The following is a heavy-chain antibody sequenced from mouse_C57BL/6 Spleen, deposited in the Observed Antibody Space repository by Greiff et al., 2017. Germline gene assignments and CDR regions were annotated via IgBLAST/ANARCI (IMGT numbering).Heavy chain of an antibody. V-gene: IGHV5-4*03. J-gene: IGHJ1*03. CDR2: ISDGGSYT. Sequence: EVKVVESGGGLVKPGGSLKLSCAASGFTFSSYAMSWVRQTPEKRLEWVATISDGGSYTYYPDNVKGRSTISRDNAKNNRYLQMIHLKSEDTAMYYCARGGYYGYWYFDVWGTGTTVTVSS. CDR1: GFTFSSYA. D-gene: IGHD2-3*01. CDR3: ARGGYYGYWYFDV.